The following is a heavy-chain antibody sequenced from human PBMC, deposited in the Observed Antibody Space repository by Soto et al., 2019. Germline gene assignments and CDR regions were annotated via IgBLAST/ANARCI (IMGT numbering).Heavy chain of an antibody. CDR1: GGSFSGYY. CDR3: AKGGRFPEARYYFLDV. J-gene: IGHJ6*03. CDR2: INDSGST. V-gene: IGHV4-34*01. D-gene: IGHD3-3*01. Sequence: SETLSLTCAVYGGSFSGYYWSWIRQPPGKGLEWIGEINDSGSTNYNPSLKSRVTMSIDTSKNQFSLNLRSVTAADTGVYYCAKGGRFPEARYYFLDVWGNGTTVTVSS.